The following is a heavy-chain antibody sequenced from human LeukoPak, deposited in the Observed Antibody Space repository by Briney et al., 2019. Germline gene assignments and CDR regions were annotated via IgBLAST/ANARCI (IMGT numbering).Heavy chain of an antibody. CDR1: GFTVSSNY. CDR3: ARDRSSSSFYFDY. CDR2: IYSGGST. J-gene: IGHJ4*02. V-gene: IGHV3-66*01. Sequence: GGSLRLSCAASGFTVSSNYMSWVRQAPGKGLEWVSVIYSGGSTYYADSVKGRFTISRDSSKNTLYLQMNSLRAEDTAVYYCARDRSSSSFYFDYWGQGTLVTVSS. D-gene: IGHD6-6*01.